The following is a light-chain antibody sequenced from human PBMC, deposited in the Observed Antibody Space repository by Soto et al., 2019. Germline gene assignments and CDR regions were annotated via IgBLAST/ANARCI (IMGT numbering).Light chain of an antibody. CDR1: SSDIGSYDL. V-gene: IGLV2-23*01. CDR3: CSYAGSRTYV. Sequence: QSVLTQPASVSGPLGQSIVISCTGSSSDIGSYDLVSWYQQYPGKAPKVVIFEGTKRPSGVSNRFSGSKSGNTASLTISGLQTEDEADYHCCSYAGSRTYVFGAGTKLTVL. J-gene: IGLJ1*01. CDR2: EGT.